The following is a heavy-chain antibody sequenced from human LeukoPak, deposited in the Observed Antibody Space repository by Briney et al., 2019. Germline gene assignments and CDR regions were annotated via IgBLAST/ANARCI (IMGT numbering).Heavy chain of an antibody. J-gene: IGHJ4*02. CDR3: ARDDSSGSHFDS. CDR2: ISPSSSFA. Sequence: GGSLRLSCVTSGFVFTDYYTSWIRQAPGKGLEWISYISPSSSFANYADPIKGRFTTSRDNAKNSLFLHMNSLAAEDTAMYYCARDDSSGSHFDSWGQGTLVTVSS. V-gene: IGHV3-11*05. CDR1: GFVFTDYY. D-gene: IGHD3-22*01.